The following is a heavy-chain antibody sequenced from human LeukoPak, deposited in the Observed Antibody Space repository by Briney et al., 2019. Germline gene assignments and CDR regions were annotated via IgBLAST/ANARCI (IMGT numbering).Heavy chain of an antibody. CDR2: IDPSDSYS. CDR1: GYSFTSYW. Sequence: GESLKISCKGSGYSFTSYWISWVRQVPGKGLEWMGTIDPSDSYSNYSPSFQGHVTISADKSISTAYPSDSYTNYSPSFQGHVTISADKSISTAYLQWTSLKASDTAMYYCARHGSGSGNRFDPWGHGTLVTVSS. V-gene: IGHV5-10-1*01. CDR3: TISADKSISTAYLQWTSLKASDTAMYYCARHGSGSGNRFDP. J-gene: IGHJ5*02. D-gene: IGHD3-16*01.